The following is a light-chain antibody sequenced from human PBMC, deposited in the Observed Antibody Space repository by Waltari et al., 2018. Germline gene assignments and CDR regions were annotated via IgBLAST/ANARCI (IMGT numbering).Light chain of an antibody. Sequence: DIVMTQSPLSLPVSPGEPASISCRSSQSLLHSSGYTFLDWYLQKPVQSPQLLIYLVSNRASGVPDRFSGSGSGTDFTLKISRVEAEDVGVYYCMQARQTPWTFGQGTKVEIK. CDR1: QSLLHSSGYTF. CDR3: MQARQTPWT. CDR2: LVS. J-gene: IGKJ1*01. V-gene: IGKV2-28*01.